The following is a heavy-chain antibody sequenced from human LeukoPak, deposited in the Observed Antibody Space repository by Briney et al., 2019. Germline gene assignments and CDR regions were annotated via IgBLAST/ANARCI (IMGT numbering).Heavy chain of an antibody. CDR1: GFTFSDYY. D-gene: IGHD4-23*01. CDR2: ISSSGSTI. CDR3: ARDTPDDYGGPRGAFDI. Sequence: GGSLRLSCAASGFTFSDYYMSWIRQAPGKGLEWVSYISSSGSTIYYADSVKGRFTISRDNAKNSLYLQMNSLRAEDTAVYFCARDTPDDYGGPRGAFDIWGQGTMVTVSS. V-gene: IGHV3-11*04. J-gene: IGHJ3*02.